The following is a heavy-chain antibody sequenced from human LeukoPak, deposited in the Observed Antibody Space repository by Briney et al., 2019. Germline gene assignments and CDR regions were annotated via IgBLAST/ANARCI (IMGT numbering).Heavy chain of an antibody. CDR2: ISYSGST. D-gene: IGHD2-15*01. J-gene: IGHJ4*02. CDR3: ARTQARLLHDY. CDR1: GCSISTHY. V-gene: IGHV4-59*11. Sequence: PSETLSLTCTVSGCSISTHYWSWIRQPPGKGLDWIGYISYSGSTSYNPSLKSRVTISVDTSKNQFSLKLSSVTAADTAVYYCARTQARLLHDYWGQGTLVTVSS.